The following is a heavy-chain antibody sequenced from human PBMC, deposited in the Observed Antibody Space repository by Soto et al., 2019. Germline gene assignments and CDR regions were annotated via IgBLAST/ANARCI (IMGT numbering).Heavy chain of an antibody. Sequence: QVQLRESGPGLVRPSATLSLTCTVSGGSITGYYWSWIRQPPGKGLEWIGYIYDSGTTTYNAALKSRFTISADTSKNQFSLKMRCVTAADTAVYYCARRNYGEEGYFFDFWGQGLLVTVSS. CDR2: IYDSGTT. J-gene: IGHJ4*02. CDR3: ARRNYGEEGYFFDF. CDR1: GGSITGYY. D-gene: IGHD4-17*01. V-gene: IGHV4-4*08.